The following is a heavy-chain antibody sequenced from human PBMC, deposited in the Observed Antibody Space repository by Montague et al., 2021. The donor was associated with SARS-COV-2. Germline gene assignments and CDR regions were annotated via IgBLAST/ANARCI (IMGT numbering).Heavy chain of an antibody. V-gene: IGHV3-23*01. CDR3: AKHLYSWGSDALGL. CDR1: GFTFSNFA. J-gene: IGHJ3*01. D-gene: IGHD3-16*01. CDR2: IKGGGAGA. Sequence: SLSLSCSASGFTFSNFAMTWVRQAPGKGLEWVSSIKGGGAGAHYAASVTGRFTISRDNSKDTLFLYLNSLRVEDTAVYYCAKHLYSWGSDALGLWGQGTMVTVSS.